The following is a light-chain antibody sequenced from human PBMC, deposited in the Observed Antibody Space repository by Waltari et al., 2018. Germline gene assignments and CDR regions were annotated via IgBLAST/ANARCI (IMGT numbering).Light chain of an antibody. CDR1: PGAVTSGHY. CDR2: DTT. V-gene: IGLV7-46*01. Sequence: QAVVTQEPSLTVSPGGTVTLTCGSSPGAVTSGHYPYWFQQKPGQAPMTLIYDTTIKHSWTPARCSASLLGDKAALTLSGAQPEDEAVYYCLLSFRGPYMVFGGGTKLTVL. CDR3: LLSFRGPYMV. J-gene: IGLJ2*01.